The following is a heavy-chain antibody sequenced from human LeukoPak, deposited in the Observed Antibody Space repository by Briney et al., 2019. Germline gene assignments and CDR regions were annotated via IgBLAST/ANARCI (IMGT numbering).Heavy chain of an antibody. J-gene: IGHJ6*02. D-gene: IGHD3-10*01. CDR1: GYSFSNYW. V-gene: IGHV5-51*01. CDR2: IYPGDSDT. Sequence: GESLKISCKGSGYSFSNYWIGWVRQMPGKGLEWMGTIYPGDSDTRYSPSFQGQVTISADKSITTAYLQWSSLKASDTAMYYCARHLYYGSGTYYYYYYGMDVWGQGTTVTVSS. CDR3: ARHLYYGSGTYYYYYYGMDV.